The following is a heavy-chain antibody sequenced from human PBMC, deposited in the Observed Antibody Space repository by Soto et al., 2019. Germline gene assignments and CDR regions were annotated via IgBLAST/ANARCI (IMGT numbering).Heavy chain of an antibody. D-gene: IGHD6-19*01. V-gene: IGHV3-43*01. CDR2: ISWDGGST. Sequence: GGSLRLSCAASGFTFDDYTMHWVRQAPGKGLEWVSLISWDGGSTYYADSVKGRFTISRDNSKNSLYLQMNRLRTEDTALYYCAKDTHSGWYYFDYWGQGTLVTVSS. CDR3: AKDTHSGWYYFDY. J-gene: IGHJ4*02. CDR1: GFTFDDYT.